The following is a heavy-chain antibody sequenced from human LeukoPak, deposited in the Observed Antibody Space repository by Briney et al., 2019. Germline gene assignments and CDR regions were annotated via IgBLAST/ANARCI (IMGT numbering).Heavy chain of an antibody. CDR2: ISSSSSTI. CDR1: GFTFSSYS. J-gene: IGHJ3*02. CDR3: AREWGDFDAFDI. V-gene: IGHV3-48*01. Sequence: GGSLRLSCAASGFTFSSYSMNWVRQAPGKGQEWVSYISSSSSTIHYADSVKGRFTISRDNAKNSLYLQMNSLRAEDTAVYYCAREWGDFDAFDIWGQGTMVTVSS. D-gene: IGHD3-16*01.